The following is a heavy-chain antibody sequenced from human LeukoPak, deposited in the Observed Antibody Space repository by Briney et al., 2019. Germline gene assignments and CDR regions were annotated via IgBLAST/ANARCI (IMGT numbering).Heavy chain of an antibody. D-gene: IGHD3-22*01. J-gene: IGHJ4*02. CDR3: AKGNDSSGYYPFLPY. CDR2: ISWNSGSI. V-gene: IGHV3-9*01. CDR1: GFTFDDYA. Sequence: PGRSLRLSCAASGFTFDDYAMHWVRQAPGEGLEWVSGISWNSGSIGYADSVKGRFTISRDNAKNSLYLQMNSLRAEDTALYYCAKGNDSSGYYPFLPYWGQGTLVTVSS.